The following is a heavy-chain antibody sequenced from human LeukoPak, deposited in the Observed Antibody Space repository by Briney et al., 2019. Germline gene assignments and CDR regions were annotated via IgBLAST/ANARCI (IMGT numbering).Heavy chain of an antibody. CDR2: INPNSGGT. D-gene: IGHD3-10*01. CDR3: ASGVRGAHFDY. V-gene: IGHV1-2*06. J-gene: IGHJ4*02. CDR1: GGTFSSYT. Sequence: ASVKVSCKASGGTFSSYTISWVRQAPGQGLEWMGRINPNSGGTNYAQKFQGRVTMTRDTSISTAYMELSRLRSDDTAVYYCASGVRGAHFDYWGQGTLVTVSS.